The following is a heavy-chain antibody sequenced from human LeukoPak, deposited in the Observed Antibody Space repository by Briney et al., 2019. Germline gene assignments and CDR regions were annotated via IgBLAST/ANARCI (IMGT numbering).Heavy chain of an antibody. D-gene: IGHD6-19*01. CDR1: GGSFSGYY. CDR2: INHSGST. CDR3: ARAWNSSGWYNY. V-gene: IGHV4-34*01. J-gene: IGHJ4*02. Sequence: PSETLSLTCAVYGGSFSGYYWSWIRQPPGKGLEWIGEINHSGSTSYNPSLKSRVTISVDTSKNQFSLKLSSVTAADTAVYYCARAWNSSGWYNYWGQGTLVTVSS.